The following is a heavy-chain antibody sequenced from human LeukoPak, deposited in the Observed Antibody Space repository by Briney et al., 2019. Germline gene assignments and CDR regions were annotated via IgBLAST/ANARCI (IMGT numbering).Heavy chain of an antibody. CDR2: IKQDGSEK. V-gene: IGHV3-7*01. J-gene: IGHJ4*02. CDR3: ARDSQAHYYDSSGYYY. D-gene: IGHD3-22*01. Sequence: GSLRLSCAASGFPFSSYWMSWVRQAPGKGLKRVANIKQDGSEKYYVDSVKGRFTISRDNAKNSLYLQMNSLRAEDTAVYYCARDSQAHYYDSSGYYYWGQGTLVTVSS. CDR1: GFPFSSYW.